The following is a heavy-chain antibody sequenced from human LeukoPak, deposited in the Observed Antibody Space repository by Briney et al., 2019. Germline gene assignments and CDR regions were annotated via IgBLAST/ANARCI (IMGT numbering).Heavy chain of an antibody. J-gene: IGHJ4*02. CDR3: ARVVSDGSGSYYPDY. Sequence: PSETLSLTCTVSGGSISSYYWSWIRQPAGKGLEWIGRIYTSGSTNYTPFLKSRVTMSVDTSKNQFSLKLSSVTAADTAVYYCARVVSDGSGSYYPDYWGQGTLVTVSS. CDR2: IYTSGST. D-gene: IGHD3-10*01. V-gene: IGHV4-4*07. CDR1: GGSISSYY.